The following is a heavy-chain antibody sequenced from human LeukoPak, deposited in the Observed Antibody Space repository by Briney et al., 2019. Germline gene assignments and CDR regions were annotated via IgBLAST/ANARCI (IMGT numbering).Heavy chain of an antibody. Sequence: PGGSLRLSCAASGFTFSSYAMSWVRQAPGKGLEWVSRINSDGSSTSYADSVKGRFTISRDNAKNTLYLQMNSLRAEDTAVYYCASMVGGDGYNSFDYWGQGTLVTVSS. V-gene: IGHV3-74*01. D-gene: IGHD5-24*01. CDR1: GFTFSSYA. CDR2: INSDGSST. J-gene: IGHJ4*02. CDR3: ASMVGGDGYNSFDY.